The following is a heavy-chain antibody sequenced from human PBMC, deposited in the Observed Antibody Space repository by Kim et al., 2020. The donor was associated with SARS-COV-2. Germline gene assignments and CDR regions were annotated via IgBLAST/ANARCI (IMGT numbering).Heavy chain of an antibody. CDR2: IRSKANSYAT. J-gene: IGHJ3*01. V-gene: IGHV3-73*01. CDR1: GFTFSDSP. D-gene: IGHD1-1*01. CDR3: TRIPGTTVAFWDAFDV. Sequence: GGSLRLSCAASGFTFSDSPMHWVRQASGKGLEWVGRIRSKANSYATSYAASVKGRFTISRDDSESTAYLKMNSLKTEDTAVYYCTRIPGTTVAFWDAFDV.